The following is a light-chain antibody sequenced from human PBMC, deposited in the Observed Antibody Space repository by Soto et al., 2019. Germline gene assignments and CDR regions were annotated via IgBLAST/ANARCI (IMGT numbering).Light chain of an antibody. V-gene: IGLV2-14*03. J-gene: IGLJ1*01. CDR2: GVS. CDR3: SSYTTSSTYV. Sequence: QSALTQPASVYGSPGQSITISCTGTYSDVGAYMYVSWYQHHPGKAPKLMVSGVSNRPSGVSDRFSGSKSGNTASLTISGLQAEDEADYFCSSYTTSSTYVFGTGTKVTVL. CDR1: YSDVGAYMY.